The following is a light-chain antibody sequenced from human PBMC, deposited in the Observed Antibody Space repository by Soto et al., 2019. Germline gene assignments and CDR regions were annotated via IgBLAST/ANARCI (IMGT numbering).Light chain of an antibody. J-gene: IGLJ1*01. CDR2: DVS. CDR1: SSDVGCYNS. Sequence: QSALTQPASVSGSPGQAITISCTGTSSDVGCYNSVSWYQQHPGKAPTLMIHDVSNRPSGVSNRFSGSKSGNTASLTISGLQAEDEADYYCSSFTSSSSYVFGSGTKVTVL. V-gene: IGLV2-14*03. CDR3: SSFTSSSSYV.